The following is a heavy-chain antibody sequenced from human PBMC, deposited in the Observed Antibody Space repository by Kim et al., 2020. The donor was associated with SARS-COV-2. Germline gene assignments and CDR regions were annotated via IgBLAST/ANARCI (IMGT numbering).Heavy chain of an antibody. Sequence: YRDYAVSVKSLITINPDTSKNQFSLQLTSVTPEDTAFYYCVRYSGWYYFDYWGQGTLVIVSS. CDR2: YR. V-gene: IGHV6-1*01. CDR3: VRYSGWYYFDY. D-gene: IGHD6-19*01. J-gene: IGHJ4*02.